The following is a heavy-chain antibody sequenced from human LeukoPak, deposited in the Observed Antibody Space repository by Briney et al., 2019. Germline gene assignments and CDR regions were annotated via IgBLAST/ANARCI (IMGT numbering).Heavy chain of an antibody. CDR3: ARYSHISGNGDY. V-gene: IGHV1-8*01. J-gene: IGHJ4*02. D-gene: IGHD3-10*01. Sequence: ASVKVSCKASGYTFTSYDINWVRQATGQGLEWMGWMNPNSGNTGYAQKFQGRVTMTRNTSISTAYMELSSLRSEDTAVYYCARYSHISGNGDYWGQGILVTVSS. CDR2: MNPNSGNT. CDR1: GYTFTSYD.